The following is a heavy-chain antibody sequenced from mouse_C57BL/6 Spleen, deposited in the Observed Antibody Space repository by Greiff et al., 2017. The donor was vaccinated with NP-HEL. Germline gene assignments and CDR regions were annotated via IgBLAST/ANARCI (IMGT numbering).Heavy chain of an antibody. CDR1: GYAFSSYW. V-gene: IGHV1-80*01. CDR2: IYPGDGDT. D-gene: IGHD1-1*01. J-gene: IGHJ1*03. Sequence: VQLQQSGAELVKPGASVKISCKASGYAFSSYWMNWVKQRPGKGLEWIGQIYPGDGDTNYNGKFKGKATLTADKSSSTAYMQLSSLTSEDSAVYFWAREGYGSSYGYFDVWGTRTTVTVSS. CDR3: AREGYGSSYGYFDV.